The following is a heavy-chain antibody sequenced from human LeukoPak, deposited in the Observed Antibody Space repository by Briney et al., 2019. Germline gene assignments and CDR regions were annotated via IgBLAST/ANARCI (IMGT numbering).Heavy chain of an antibody. J-gene: IGHJ4*02. V-gene: IGHV1-69*04. D-gene: IGHD5-18*01. CDR3: ARVDTAMVIDY. CDR1: GGTFSSYA. CDR2: IIPILGIA. Sequence: SVKISCKASGGTFSSYAISWVRQAPGQGLEWMGRIIPILGIANYAQKFQGRVAITADKSTSTAYMELSSLRSEDTAVYYCARVDTAMVIDYWGQGTLVTVSS.